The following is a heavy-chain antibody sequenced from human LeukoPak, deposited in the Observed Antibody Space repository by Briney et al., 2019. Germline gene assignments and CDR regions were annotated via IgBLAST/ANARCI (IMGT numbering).Heavy chain of an antibody. V-gene: IGHV1-3*01. CDR3: ARDQSRDIRVDFDY. Sequence: ASVHVSCKPSGYNFFKYAIHWVRQAPGQSFEWMGWIDGGNGDTRFSQKFQDRVSFTRDTFATTVYMELTSLRSEDTAVYYCARDQSRDIRVDFDYWGQGALVVLSS. D-gene: IGHD5-24*01. CDR2: IDGGNGDT. CDR1: GYNFFKYA. J-gene: IGHJ4*02.